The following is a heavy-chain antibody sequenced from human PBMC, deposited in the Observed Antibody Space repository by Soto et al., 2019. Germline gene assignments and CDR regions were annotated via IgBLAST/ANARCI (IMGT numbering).Heavy chain of an antibody. CDR2: ANAGDGDT. V-gene: IGHV1-3*01. CDR1: GYRLTGHA. D-gene: IGHD3-10*01. Sequence: QVQVGEAWGEGKQAGASGKVSLKASGYRLTGHAMYWVPQAPRQKPEWIGWANAGDGDTKYSQKFQDRPTITRDTSATTAYMELSSLRSEDTAIYYCARVVWFGEVASAVFEYWGQGTLVTVSS. CDR3: ARVVWFGEVASAVFEY. J-gene: IGHJ4*02.